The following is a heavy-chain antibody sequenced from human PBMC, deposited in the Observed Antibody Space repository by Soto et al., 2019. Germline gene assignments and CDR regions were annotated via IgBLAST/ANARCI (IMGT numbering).Heavy chain of an antibody. CDR1: GFTFSDYH. Sequence: GGSLTLSCAASGFTFSDYHMSWIRQAPGKGLEWVSYISSSSSYTNYADSVKGRFTISRDNAKNSLYLQMNSLRAEDTAVYYCARGTIVVVPAAMPGVDPWGQGTLVTVS. J-gene: IGHJ5*02. D-gene: IGHD2-2*01. CDR3: ARGTIVVVPAAMPGVDP. CDR2: ISSSSSYT. V-gene: IGHV3-11*05.